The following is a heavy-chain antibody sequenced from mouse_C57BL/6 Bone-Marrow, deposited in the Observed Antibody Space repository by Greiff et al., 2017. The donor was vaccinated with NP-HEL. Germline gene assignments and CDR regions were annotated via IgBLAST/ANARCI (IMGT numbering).Heavy chain of an antibody. CDR2: INPYNGDT. Sequence: VQLQQSGPELVKPGDSVKISCKASGYSFTGYFMNWVMQSHGKSLEWIGRINPYNGDTFYNQKFKGKATLTVDKSSSTAHMELRILTSEDAAVYYCAREGCSNHDWFAYWGQGTLVTVSA. J-gene: IGHJ3*01. CDR3: AREGCSNHDWFAY. D-gene: IGHD2-5*01. CDR1: GYSFTGYF. V-gene: IGHV1-20*01.